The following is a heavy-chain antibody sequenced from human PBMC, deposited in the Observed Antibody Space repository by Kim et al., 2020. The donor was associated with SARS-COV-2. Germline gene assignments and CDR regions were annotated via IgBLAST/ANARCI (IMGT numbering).Heavy chain of an antibody. D-gene: IGHD1-26*01. CDR2: ISGSGGST. Sequence: GGSLRLSCAASGFTFSSYAMSWVRQAPGKGLEWVSAISGSGGSTYYADSVKGRFTISRDNSKNTLYLQMNSLRAEDTAVYYCAKDHGGSYSYYYYYGMDVWGQGTTVTVSS. J-gene: IGHJ6*02. CDR1: GFTFSSYA. V-gene: IGHV3-23*01. CDR3: AKDHGGSYSYYYYYGMDV.